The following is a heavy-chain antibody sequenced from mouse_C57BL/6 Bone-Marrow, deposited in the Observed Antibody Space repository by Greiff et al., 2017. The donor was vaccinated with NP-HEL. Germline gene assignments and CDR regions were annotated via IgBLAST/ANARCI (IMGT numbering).Heavy chain of an antibody. J-gene: IGHJ1*03. CDR3: ARAIMYFYV. CDR2: ISSGGSYT. CDR1: GFTFSSYG. D-gene: IGHD1-2*01. V-gene: IGHV5-6*01. Sequence: EVMLVESGGDLVKPGGSLKLSCAASGFTFSSYGMSWVRQTPDKRLEWVATISSGGSYTYYPDSVKGRFTISRDNAKNTLYLQMSSLKSEDTAMYYCARAIMYFYVWGTGTTVTVSS.